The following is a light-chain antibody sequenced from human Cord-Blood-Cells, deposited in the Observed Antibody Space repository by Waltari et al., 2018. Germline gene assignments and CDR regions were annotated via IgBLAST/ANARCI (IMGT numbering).Light chain of an antibody. CDR2: GAS. Sequence: EIVMTQSPATLSVSPGERTTLSCRASQSVSINLAWYQQKPGHAPRRLIYGASTRATGIPARFSGSGSGTEFTLTISSLQSEDFAVYYCQQYNNWWTFGQGTKVEIK. CDR1: QSVSIN. V-gene: IGKV3-15*01. CDR3: QQYNNWWT. J-gene: IGKJ1*01.